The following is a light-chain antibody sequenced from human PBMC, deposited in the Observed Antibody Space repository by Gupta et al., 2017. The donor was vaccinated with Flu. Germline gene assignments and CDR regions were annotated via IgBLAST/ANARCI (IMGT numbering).Light chain of an antibody. J-gene: IGLJ2*01. CDR1: SSNIGAGYD. V-gene: IGLV1-40*01. CDR3: QSYDSSLSGHVV. Sequence: QSVLTPPPSVSGSPGQRVTIPCPGSSSNIGAGYDVHWYQQLPGTAPKLLIYGNSNRPSGVPDRFSGSKSGTSASLAITGLQAEDEADYYCQSYDSSLSGHVVFGGGTKLTVL. CDR2: GNS.